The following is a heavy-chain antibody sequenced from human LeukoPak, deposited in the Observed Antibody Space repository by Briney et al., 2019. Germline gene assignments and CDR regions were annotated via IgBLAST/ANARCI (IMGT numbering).Heavy chain of an antibody. CDR3: VVVVEPPGSDSFEA. D-gene: IGHD1-14*01. V-gene: IGHV3-74*01. CDR2: INADGTTT. Sequence: GGSLRLSCAASGFTFGNSCVHWVRQAPGKGLVWVSLINADGTTTTYADSVKGRFTISRDNARNTMSLQRNSLTMEDTAVYYCVVVVEPPGSDSFEAWGQGTMIAVSS. CDR1: GFTFGNSC. J-gene: IGHJ3*01.